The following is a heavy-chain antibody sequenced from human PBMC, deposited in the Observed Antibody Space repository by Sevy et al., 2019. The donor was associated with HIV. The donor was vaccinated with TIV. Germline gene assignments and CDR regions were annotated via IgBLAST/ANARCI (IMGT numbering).Heavy chain of an antibody. V-gene: IGHV3-23*01. J-gene: IGHJ5*02. CDR1: GFTFSSYA. Sequence: GGSLRLSCAASGFTFSSYAMSWVRQAPGRGLEWVSAISGSGGSTYYADSVKGRFTISRDNSKNTLSLQMNSLRAEDTAVYYCAKDRARMGGSPRGWFDPWGQRTLVTVSS. CDR3: AKDRARMGGSPRGWFDP. CDR2: ISGSGGST. D-gene: IGHD5-12*01.